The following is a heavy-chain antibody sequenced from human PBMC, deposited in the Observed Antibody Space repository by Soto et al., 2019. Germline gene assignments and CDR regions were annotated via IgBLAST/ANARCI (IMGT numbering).Heavy chain of an antibody. CDR1: GGSISSHY. CDR3: ARDGREASGIDV. Sequence: QVQLEESGPGLVKPSETLSLTCTVSGGSISSHYWSWVRQAPGKGLEWIGCIYYRGNTLYNPSLRCRGTISVDTSNNQFSLKLDSVTPADRAVYYCARDGREASGIDVWGQGTAVTVSS. CDR2: IYYRGNT. J-gene: IGHJ6*02. V-gene: IGHV4-59*11. D-gene: IGHD1-26*01.